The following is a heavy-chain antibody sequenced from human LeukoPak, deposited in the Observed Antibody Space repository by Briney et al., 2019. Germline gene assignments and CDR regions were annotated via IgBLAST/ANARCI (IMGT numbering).Heavy chain of an antibody. CDR1: GYTFTGYY. CDR3: ARWDYYDSSGYGSGMDV. CDR2: INPNSGGT. V-gene: IGHV1-2*02. J-gene: IGHJ6*02. Sequence: ASVKVSCKASGYTFTGYYMHWVRQAPGQGLEWMGWINPNSGGTNYAQKFQGRVTMTRDTSISTAYMELSRLRSDDTAVYYCARWDYYDSSGYGSGMDVWGQGTTVTVSS. D-gene: IGHD3-22*01.